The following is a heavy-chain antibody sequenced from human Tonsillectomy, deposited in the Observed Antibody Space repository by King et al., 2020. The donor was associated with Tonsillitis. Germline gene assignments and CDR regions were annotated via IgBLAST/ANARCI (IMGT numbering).Heavy chain of an antibody. J-gene: IGHJ3*01. CDR1: GFTFSSYA. CDR3: AKVFLESGATQAGDVFDL. D-gene: IGHD3-3*01. Sequence: VQLVESGGGLVQPGGSLRLSCAASGFTFSSYAMRWVRQAPGKGLEWVSAISGSGGSTYYADAVKGRFTISRDNSKNTLYLQMNSLRAEDTAVYYCAKVFLESGATQAGDVFDLWGHGTMVTVSS. V-gene: IGHV3-23*04. CDR2: ISGSGGST.